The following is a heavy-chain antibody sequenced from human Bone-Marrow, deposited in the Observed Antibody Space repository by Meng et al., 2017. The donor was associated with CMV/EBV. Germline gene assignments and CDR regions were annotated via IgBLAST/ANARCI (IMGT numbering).Heavy chain of an antibody. D-gene: IGHD6-6*01. CDR3: ARSSIAARVLP. CDR1: GFTFSSYS. J-gene: IGHJ5*02. CDR2: ISSSSSYI. Sequence: GGSLRLSCAASGFTFSSYSMNWVRQAPGKGLEWVSSISSSSSYIYYADSVKGRFTISRDNAKNSLYLQMNSLRAEDTAVYYCARSSIAARVLPWGQGTLVPVSS. V-gene: IGHV3-21*01.